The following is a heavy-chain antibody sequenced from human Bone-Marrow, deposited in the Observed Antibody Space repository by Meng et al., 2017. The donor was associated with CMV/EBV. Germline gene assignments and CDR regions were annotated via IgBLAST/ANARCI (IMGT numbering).Heavy chain of an antibody. J-gene: IGHJ4*02. CDR1: GYTFTDFW. Sequence: FCKPSGYTFTDFWIHRVRQAPGQGPEWMGWINPKSGGTNFAQKFEGRVTMTADTFTRTIYLELNGLRNDDTAMYYCARDVQSGAAGYWGQGTLVTVSS. CDR2: INPKSGGT. CDR3: ARDVQSGAAGY. V-gene: IGHV1-2*02. D-gene: IGHD3-10*01.